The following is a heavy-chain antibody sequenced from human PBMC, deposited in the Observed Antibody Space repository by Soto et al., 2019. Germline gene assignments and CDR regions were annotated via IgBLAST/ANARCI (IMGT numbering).Heavy chain of an antibody. Sequence: SETLSLTCTVSGGSISSYYWSWIRQPPGKGLEWIGYIYYSGTTNYNPSLKSRVTISVDTSKNQFSLQLTSVTAADTAIYYCARGGASSKWLAPWRQGTLVTVSS. D-gene: IGHD3-10*01. CDR2: IYYSGTT. J-gene: IGHJ5*02. V-gene: IGHV4-59*01. CDR1: GGSISSYY. CDR3: ARGGASSKWLAP.